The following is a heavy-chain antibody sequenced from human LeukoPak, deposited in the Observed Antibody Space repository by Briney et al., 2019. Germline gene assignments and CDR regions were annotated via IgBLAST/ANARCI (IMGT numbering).Heavy chain of an antibody. J-gene: IGHJ4*02. CDR3: ASESPGTPPHLCDY. V-gene: IGHV3-30-3*01. CDR1: GFTFSDYA. D-gene: IGHD6-13*01. Sequence: PGRSLRLSCAASGFTFSDYAMHWVRQAPGKGLEWVAVISKDGSDKYYPGSVRGRFTISRDNSKNTIYLQMDSLRAEDAAVYYCASESPGTPPHLCDYWGQGTLVTVSS. CDR2: ISKDGSDK.